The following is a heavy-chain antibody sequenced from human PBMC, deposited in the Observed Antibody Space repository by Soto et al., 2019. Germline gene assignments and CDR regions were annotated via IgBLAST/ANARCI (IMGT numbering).Heavy chain of an antibody. CDR2: IYHSGST. V-gene: IGHV4-4*02. J-gene: IGHJ6*02. D-gene: IGHD3-3*01. CDR3: ARRTFNVLRFLEYRGDYYYYYGMDV. CDR1: GGSISSSNW. Sequence: PSETLSLTCAVSGGSISSSNWWSWVRQPPGKGLEWIGEIYHSGSTNYNPSLKSRVTISVDKSKNQFSLKLSSVTAADTAVYYCARRTFNVLRFLEYRGDYYYYYGMDVWGQGTTVTVSS.